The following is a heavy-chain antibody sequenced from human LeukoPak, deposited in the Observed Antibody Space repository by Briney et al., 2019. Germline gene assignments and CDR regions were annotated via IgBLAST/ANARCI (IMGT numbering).Heavy chain of an antibody. CDR3: ASPEITYYYDSSGYYY. CDR2: IYYSGST. D-gene: IGHD3-22*01. CDR1: GGSISSSSYY. J-gene: IGHJ4*02. V-gene: IGHV4-39*01. Sequence: ASETLSLTCTVSGGSISSSSYYWGWIRQPPGKGLEWIGSIYYSGSTYYNPSLKSRVTISVDTSKNQFSLKLSSVTAADTAVYYCASPEITYYYDSSGYYYWGQGTLVTVSS.